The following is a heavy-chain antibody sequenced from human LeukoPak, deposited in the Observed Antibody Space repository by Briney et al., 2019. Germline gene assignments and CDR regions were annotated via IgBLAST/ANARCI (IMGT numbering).Heavy chain of an antibody. CDR3: AKGSISLCDY. D-gene: IGHD3-10*01. CDR1: GFTFSSYA. J-gene: IGHJ4*02. CDR2: ISYHGSNQ. Sequence: GGSLRLSCAASGFTFSSYAMHWVRQAPGKGLEWVAVISYHGSNQYYADSVKGRFTISRDNSKNMLYLQMNSLRAEDTAVYYCAKGSISLCDYWGQGPLVTVSS. V-gene: IGHV3-30-3*01.